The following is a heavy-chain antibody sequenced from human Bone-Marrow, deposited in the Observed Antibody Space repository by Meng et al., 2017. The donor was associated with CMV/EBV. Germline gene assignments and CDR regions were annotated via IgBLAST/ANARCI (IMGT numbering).Heavy chain of an antibody. CDR3: ARDCSSTSCYLRSQGSDP. CDR1: GGSVSSGSYY. V-gene: IGHV4-61*01. J-gene: IGHJ5*02. CDR2: IYYSGRT. Sequence: SETLSLTCTVSGGSVSSGSYYWSWIRQPPRKGLEWIGYIYYSGRTYYNPSLKSRVTISVDTSKNQFSLKLSSVTAADTAVYYCARDCSSTSCYLRSQGSDPWGQGTLVTVSS. D-gene: IGHD2-2*01.